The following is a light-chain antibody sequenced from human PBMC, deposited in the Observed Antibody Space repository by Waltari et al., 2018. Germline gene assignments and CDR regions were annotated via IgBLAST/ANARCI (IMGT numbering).Light chain of an antibody. CDR2: WAS. J-gene: IGKJ2*01. Sequence: DIVLTQSSDSLAVSLGERATINCQPSQSVLSSSNNTNYLGWYQQKPGHPPKLLITWASTRESGVPDRFSGSGSGTDFTLTISSLQAEDVAVYFCQQCYTFPYTFGQGTKLEIK. V-gene: IGKV4-1*01. CDR1: QSVLSSSNNTNY. CDR3: QQCYTFPYT.